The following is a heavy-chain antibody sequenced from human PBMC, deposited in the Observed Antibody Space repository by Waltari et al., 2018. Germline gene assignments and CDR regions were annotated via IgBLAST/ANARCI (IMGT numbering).Heavy chain of an antibody. Sequence: EVQLLESGGGLVQPGGSLRLSCAAFGFAFNIDALSWLRQAPGKGLEWVSTFSGGLDTTFYAVSVKGRFTISRDNSKNTLYLQMNSLRVEDTAIYYCAKAMLSTCNGARCYDFDHWGLGILVTVSS. CDR3: AKAMLSTCNGARCYDFDH. CDR1: GFAFNIDA. V-gene: IGHV3-23*01. D-gene: IGHD2-8*01. J-gene: IGHJ4*02. CDR2: FSGGLDTT.